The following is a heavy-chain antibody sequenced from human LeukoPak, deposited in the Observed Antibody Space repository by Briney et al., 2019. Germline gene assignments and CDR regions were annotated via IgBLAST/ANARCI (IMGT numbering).Heavy chain of an antibody. J-gene: IGHJ5*02. CDR3: ARDNPYENTGNWFDP. Sequence: SETLSLTCTVSGGSISSSSYYWGWIRQPPGKGLEWIGSIYYSGSTYYNPSLKSRVTISVDTSKNQFSLKLSSVTAADTAVYYCARDNPYENTGNWFDPWGQGTLVTVSS. CDR2: IYYSGST. D-gene: IGHD1-1*01. V-gene: IGHV4-39*07. CDR1: GGSISSSSYY.